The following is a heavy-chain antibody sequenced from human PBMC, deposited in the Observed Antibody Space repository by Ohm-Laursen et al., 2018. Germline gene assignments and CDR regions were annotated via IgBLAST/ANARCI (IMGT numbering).Heavy chain of an antibody. V-gene: IGHV3-33*01. Sequence: SLRLSCAASGFTFSTYGMHWVRQAPGKGLEWVAVIWYDGSKKYYADSVKGRFTISRDNSKNTLYLQMNSLRAEDTAVYYCAISLYSPDPLCDFWGQGTLVTVSS. D-gene: IGHD6-13*01. CDR1: GFTFSTYG. CDR3: AISLYSPDPLCDF. CDR2: IWYDGSKK. J-gene: IGHJ4*02.